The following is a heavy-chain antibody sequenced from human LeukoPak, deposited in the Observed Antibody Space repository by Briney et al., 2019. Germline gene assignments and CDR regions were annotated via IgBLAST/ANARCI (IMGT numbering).Heavy chain of an antibody. CDR1: GGTFSSYA. V-gene: IGHV1-69*04. CDR2: IIPILGIA. J-gene: IGHJ4*02. CDR3: ARDWGSGWPYYFDY. Sequence: GSSVKVSCKASGGTFSSYAISWVRQAPGQGLEWMGRIIPILGIANYAQKFQGRVTITADKSTSTAYMELSSLRSEDTAVYYCARDWGSGWPYYFDYRGRGTLVTVSS. D-gene: IGHD6-19*01.